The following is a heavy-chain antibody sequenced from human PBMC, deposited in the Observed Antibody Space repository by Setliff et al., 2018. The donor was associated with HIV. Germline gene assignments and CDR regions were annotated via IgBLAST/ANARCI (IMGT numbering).Heavy chain of an antibody. D-gene: IGHD2-15*01. CDR2: ISFDGNNK. CDR1: GFTFSSYA. J-gene: IGHJ4*02. CDR3: ARDWLDYGILDH. Sequence: GSLRLSCAASGFTFSSYAMYWVRQAPGKGLEWVAVISFDGNNKNYADSVKGRFTISRDNSKNTLYLQMNRLRSEDTAIYYCARDWLDYGILDHWGQGTLVTVSS. V-gene: IGHV3-30*04.